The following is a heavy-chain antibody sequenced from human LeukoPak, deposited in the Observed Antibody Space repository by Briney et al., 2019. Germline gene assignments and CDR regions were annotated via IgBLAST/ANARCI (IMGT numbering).Heavy chain of an antibody. J-gene: IGHJ4*02. CDR2: IYSGGST. Sequence: PGGSLRLSCAASGFTVSGNYMSWVRQAPGKGPEWVSVIYSGGSTYYADSVKGRFTISRDNSKNTLYLQMNSLRAEDTAVYYCAREFPEYSSSWYGYFDYWGQGTLVTVSS. D-gene: IGHD6-13*01. CDR3: AREFPEYSSSWYGYFDY. CDR1: GFTVSGNY. V-gene: IGHV3-53*01.